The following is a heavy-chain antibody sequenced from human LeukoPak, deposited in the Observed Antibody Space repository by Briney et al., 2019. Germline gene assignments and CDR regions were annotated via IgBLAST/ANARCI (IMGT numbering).Heavy chain of an antibody. Sequence: PSETLSLTCAVYGGSFSGYYWSWIRQPPGKGLEWIGEINHSGSTNYNPSLRSRVTISVDTSKNQFSLKLSSVTAADTAVYYCARAPPAYDYVWGSYRYMGGVDYWGQGTLVTVSS. V-gene: IGHV4-34*01. CDR3: ARAPPAYDYVWGSYRYMGGVDY. CDR1: GGSFSGYY. CDR2: INHSGST. D-gene: IGHD3-16*02. J-gene: IGHJ4*02.